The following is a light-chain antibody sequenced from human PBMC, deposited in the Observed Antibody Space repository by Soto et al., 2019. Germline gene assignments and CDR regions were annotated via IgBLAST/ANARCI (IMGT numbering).Light chain of an antibody. CDR1: ESIGDY. V-gene: IGKV3-20*01. CDR3: QQYVTAPSIT. J-gene: IGKJ5*01. Sequence: EIVLTQSPGALSLSPGDRATLSCWASESIGDYLAWYQQRPGQAPRLLIYAASRRAAGTPHRFSGSGSERAFTLVISGLEPADFGVYYCQQYVTAPSITFGQGTRLEIK. CDR2: AAS.